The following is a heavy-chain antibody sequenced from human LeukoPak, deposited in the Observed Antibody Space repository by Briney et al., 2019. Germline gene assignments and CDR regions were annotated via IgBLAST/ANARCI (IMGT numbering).Heavy chain of an antibody. CDR1: GFPFSSYT. Sequence: PGGSLRLSCAASGFPFSSYTMNWVRQAPGKGLEWVAAISSNSRDIFYADSVKGRFSISRDNTQNSLSLQMNSLRVEDTAVYYCAGYGGSYPYYMDVWGKGTTVTISS. D-gene: IGHD1-26*01. V-gene: IGHV3-21*01. CDR3: AGYGGSYPYYMDV. CDR2: ISSNSRDI. J-gene: IGHJ6*03.